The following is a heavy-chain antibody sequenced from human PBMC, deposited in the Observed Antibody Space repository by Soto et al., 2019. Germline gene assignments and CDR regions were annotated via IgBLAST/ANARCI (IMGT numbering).Heavy chain of an antibody. D-gene: IGHD2-15*01. CDR1: GFSFSTYG. J-gene: IGHJ4*02. V-gene: IGHV3-33*01. Sequence: QEQLVESGGGVVQPGRSLRLSCTASGFSFSTYGMHWIRQAPGKGLEWVAGIWYDGSNKYYVDSVKGRFTISRDNSKNTLYLQMNSLRAENTAVFYCARERYRYCSGGTCSGVDYWGQGTLVTVSS. CDR2: IWYDGSNK. CDR3: ARERYRYCSGGTCSGVDY.